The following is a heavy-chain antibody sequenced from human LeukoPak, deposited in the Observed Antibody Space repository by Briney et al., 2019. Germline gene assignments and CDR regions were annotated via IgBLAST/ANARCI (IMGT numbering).Heavy chain of an antibody. CDR1: SYTFTRYG. CDR2: ISGSNGNT. CDR3: ARDISVRDAAWWFNP. J-gene: IGHJ5*02. V-gene: IGHV1-18*01. D-gene: IGHD5-24*01. Sequence: ASVKVSCKASSYTFTRYGISWVRQAPGQGLERMGWISGSNGNTNYAQKFQGRVSMTADTSTSTAYMELRSLRSDDTAVYYCARDISVRDAAWWFNPWGPGTLVTVSS.